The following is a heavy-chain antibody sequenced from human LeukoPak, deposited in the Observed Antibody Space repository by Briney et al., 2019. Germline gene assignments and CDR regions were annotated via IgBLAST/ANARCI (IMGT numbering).Heavy chain of an antibody. CDR1: GGTFSSYA. CDR3: ATDRYCSGGSCYAKWFDP. V-gene: IGHV1-69*06. Sequence: SVKVSCKASGGTFSSYAISWVRQAPGQGLEWMGGIIPIFGTTNYAQKFQGRVTMTEDTSTDTAYMELSSLRSEDTAVYYCATDRYCSGGSCYAKWFDPWGQGTLVTVSS. CDR2: IIPIFGTT. D-gene: IGHD2-15*01. J-gene: IGHJ5*02.